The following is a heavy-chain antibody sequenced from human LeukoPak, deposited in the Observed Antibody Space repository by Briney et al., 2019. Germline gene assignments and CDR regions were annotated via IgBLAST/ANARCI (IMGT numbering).Heavy chain of an antibody. V-gene: IGHV3-23*01. D-gene: IGHD4-17*01. CDR2: ISGSGVST. CDR3: AKGDGDYGWYYYYYYYMDV. CDR1: GFTFSSYA. Sequence: GGSLRLSCAASGFTFSSYAMSWVRQAPGKGLEWVSAISGSGVSTYYADSVKGRFTISRDNSKNTLYLQMNSLRAEDTAVYYCAKGDGDYGWYYYYYYYMDVWGKGTTVTVSS. J-gene: IGHJ6*03.